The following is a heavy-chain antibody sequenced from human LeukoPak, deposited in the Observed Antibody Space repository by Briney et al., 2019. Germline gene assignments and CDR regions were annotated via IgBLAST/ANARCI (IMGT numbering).Heavy chain of an antibody. CDR3: AKHWSYCSTTSCFFNYYYYYMDV. D-gene: IGHD2-2*01. J-gene: IGHJ6*03. CDR2: VSGADGTT. V-gene: IGHV3-23*01. CDR1: GFTFSSYA. Sequence: PGRSLRLSCAASGFTFSSYAMHWVRQAPGKKLEWVSGVSGADGTTYYADSVKGRFTISRDNSKSTLYLQMNNLRAEDTAVYYCAKHWSYCSTTSCFFNYYYYYMDVWGKGTTVTVSS.